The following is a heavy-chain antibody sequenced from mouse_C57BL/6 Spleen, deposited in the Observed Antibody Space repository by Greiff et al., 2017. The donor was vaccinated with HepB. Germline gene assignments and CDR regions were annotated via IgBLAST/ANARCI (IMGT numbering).Heavy chain of an antibody. V-gene: IGHV1-26*01. CDR2: INPNNGGT. CDR3: AIYDYGYFDV. J-gene: IGHJ1*03. D-gene: IGHD2-3*01. CDR1: GYTFTDYY. Sequence: VQLQQSGPELVKPGASVKISCKASGYTFTDYYMNWVKQSHGKSLEWIGDINPNNGGTSYNQKFKGKATLTVDKSSSTAYMELRSLTSEDSAVYYCAIYDYGYFDVWGTGTTVTVSS.